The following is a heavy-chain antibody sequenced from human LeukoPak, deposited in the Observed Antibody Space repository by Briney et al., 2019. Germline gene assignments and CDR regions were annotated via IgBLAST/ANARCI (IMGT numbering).Heavy chain of an antibody. Sequence: SGGSLRLSCAASGFTFSSYAMHWVRQAPGKGLEWVAVISYDGSYKYYADSVKGRFTISRDNSKNTLYLQMNSLRAEDTAVYYCSTLYYYDSSGYYPFDYWGQGTLVTVSS. J-gene: IGHJ4*02. CDR1: GFTFSSYA. CDR2: ISYDGSYK. CDR3: STLYYYDSSGYYPFDY. V-gene: IGHV3-30-3*01. D-gene: IGHD3-22*01.